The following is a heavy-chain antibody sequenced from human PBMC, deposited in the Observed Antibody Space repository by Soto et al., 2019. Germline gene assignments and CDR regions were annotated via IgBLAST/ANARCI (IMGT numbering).Heavy chain of an antibody. CDR1: GFTFSSYA. J-gene: IGHJ4*02. Sequence: EVQLLESGGGLVQPGWSLRLSCAASGFTFSSYAMSWVRQAPGKGLEWVSAISGSGGSTYYADSVKGRFTISRDNSKNTLYLQMNSLRAEDTAVYYCAKVWFGELLYGGLDYWGQGTLVTVSS. D-gene: IGHD3-10*01. V-gene: IGHV3-23*01. CDR3: AKVWFGELLYGGLDY. CDR2: ISGSGGST.